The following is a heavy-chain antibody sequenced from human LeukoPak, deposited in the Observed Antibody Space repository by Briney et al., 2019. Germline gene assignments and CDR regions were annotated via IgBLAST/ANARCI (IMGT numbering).Heavy chain of an antibody. Sequence: GRSLRLSCAASGFTFDDYAMHWVRQAPGKGLEWVSGISWNSGSIGYADSVKGRFTISRDKAKNSLYLQMNSLRAEDTALYYCAKSMEGYLDYWGQGTLVTVSS. D-gene: IGHD2/OR15-2a*01. J-gene: IGHJ4*02. V-gene: IGHV3-9*01. CDR1: GFTFDDYA. CDR2: ISWNSGSI. CDR3: AKSMEGYLDY.